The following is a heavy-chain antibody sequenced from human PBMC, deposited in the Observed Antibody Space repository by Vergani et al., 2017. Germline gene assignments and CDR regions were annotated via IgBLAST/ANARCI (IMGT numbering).Heavy chain of an antibody. CDR1: GFTFSSYS. CDR2: TWYEGNNN. J-gene: IGHJ4*02. CDR3: ARETRDTPSSLDY. D-gene: IGHD5-24*01. Sequence: VQLVESGGGLVKPGGSLRLSCAASGFTFSSYSMNWVRQAPGKGLEWVSMTWYEGNNNYYADSVKGRFTISKDISKNTLYLQMNSLRGDDTAVYYCARETRDTPSSLDYWGQGTRVTVSS. V-gene: IGHV3-33*08.